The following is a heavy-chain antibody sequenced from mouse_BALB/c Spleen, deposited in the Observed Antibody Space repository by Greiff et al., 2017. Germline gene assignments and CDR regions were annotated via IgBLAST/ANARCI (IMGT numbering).Heavy chain of an antibody. CDR3: ARSDRYDVAY. D-gene: IGHD2-14*01. CDR1: GFTFSSFG. J-gene: IGHJ3*01. CDR2: ISSGSSTI. Sequence: EVQGVESGGGLVQPGGSRKLSCAASGFTFSSFGMHWVRQAPEKGLEWVAYISSGSSTIYYADTVKGRFTISRDNPKNTLFLQMTSLRSEDTAMYYCARSDRYDVAYWGQGTLVTVSA. V-gene: IGHV5-17*02.